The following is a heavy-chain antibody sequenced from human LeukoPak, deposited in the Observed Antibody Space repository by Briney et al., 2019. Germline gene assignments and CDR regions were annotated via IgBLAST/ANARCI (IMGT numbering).Heavy chain of an antibody. CDR1: GGSISSGGYY. CDR3: ARDKVVVAATPDYYYYGMDV. V-gene: IGHV4-31*03. J-gene: IGHJ6*02. Sequence: PSQTLSLTCTVSGGSISSGGYYWSWIRQHPGKGLEWIGYIYYSGSTYYNPSLKSRVTISVDTSKNQFSLKLSSVTAADTAVYYCARDKVVVAATPDYYYYGMDVWGQGTTVTVYS. D-gene: IGHD2-15*01. CDR2: IYYSGST.